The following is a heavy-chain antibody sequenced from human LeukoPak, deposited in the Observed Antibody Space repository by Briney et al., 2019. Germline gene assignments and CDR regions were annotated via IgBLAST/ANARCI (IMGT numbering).Heavy chain of an antibody. V-gene: IGHV3-48*03. J-gene: IGHJ6*04. CDR2: ISSSGSTI. CDR1: GFTFSSYE. CDR3: AELGITMIGGV. Sequence: HPGGSLRLSCAASGFTFSSYEMNSVRQAPGKGLEWVSYISSSGSTIYYADSVKGRFTIPRDNAKTSLYLQMNSLRAEDTAVYYCAELGITMIGGVWGKGTTVTISS. D-gene: IGHD3-10*02.